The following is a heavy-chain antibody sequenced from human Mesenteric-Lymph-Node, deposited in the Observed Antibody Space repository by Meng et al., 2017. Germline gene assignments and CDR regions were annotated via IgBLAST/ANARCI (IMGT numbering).Heavy chain of an antibody. CDR1: GLTFSSYA. Sequence: EVQLLESGGGLVQLGGSLRLYCAAAGLTFSSYAMSWVRQAPGKGLEWVSTISGSGGSTYYADSMKGRFTISRDNSKNTLYLQMNSLRAEDTAVYYCAKPPADGYNYVDYWGQGTLVTVSS. D-gene: IGHD5-24*01. CDR2: ISGSGGST. V-gene: IGHV3-23*01. CDR3: AKPPADGYNYVDY. J-gene: IGHJ4*02.